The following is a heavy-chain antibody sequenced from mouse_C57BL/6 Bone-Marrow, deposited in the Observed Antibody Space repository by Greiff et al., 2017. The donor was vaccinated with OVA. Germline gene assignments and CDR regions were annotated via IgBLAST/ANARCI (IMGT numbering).Heavy chain of an antibody. J-gene: IGHJ2*01. D-gene: IGHD3-2*02. V-gene: IGHV1-55*01. CDR2: IYPGSGST. Sequence: QVQLQQPRAELVKPGASVKMSCKASGYTFTSYWITWVKQRPGQGLEWIGDIYPGSGSTNYNEKFKSKATLTVDTSSSTAYMQLSSLTSEDSAVYDCARPYSSGSGYYFDYWGQGTTLTVSS. CDR1: GYTFTSYW. CDR3: ARPYSSGSGYYFDY.